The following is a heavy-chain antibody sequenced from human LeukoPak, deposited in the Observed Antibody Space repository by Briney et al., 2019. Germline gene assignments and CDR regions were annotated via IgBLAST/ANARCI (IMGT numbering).Heavy chain of an antibody. D-gene: IGHD4-17*01. Sequence: GGSLRLSCAASGFTFSSYSMNWVRQAPGKGVEWVSSISSSSSYIYYADSVKGRFTISRDNAKNSLYLQMNSLRAEDTAVYYCARDQGYGDYDYWGQGTLVTVSS. CDR1: GFTFSSYS. CDR3: ARDQGYGDYDY. CDR2: ISSSSSYI. J-gene: IGHJ4*02. V-gene: IGHV3-21*01.